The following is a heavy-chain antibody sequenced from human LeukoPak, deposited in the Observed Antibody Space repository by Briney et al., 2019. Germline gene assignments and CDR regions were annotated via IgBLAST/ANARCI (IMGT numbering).Heavy chain of an antibody. CDR1: GFTFSSYG. D-gene: IGHD6-13*01. CDR3: AKDLQQLVPSPNFDY. J-gene: IGHJ4*02. Sequence: GGSLRLSCAASGFTFSSYGMHWVRQAPGKGLEWVAVISYDGSNKYYADSVKGRFTISRDNSKNTLYLQMNSLRAEDTAVYYCAKDLQQLVPSPNFDYRGQGTLVTVSS. V-gene: IGHV3-30*18. CDR2: ISYDGSNK.